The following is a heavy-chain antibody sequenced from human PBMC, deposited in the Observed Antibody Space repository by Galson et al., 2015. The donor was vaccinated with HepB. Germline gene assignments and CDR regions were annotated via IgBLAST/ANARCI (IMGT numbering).Heavy chain of an antibody. Sequence: SLRLSCAASGFTSSSYTMHWVRQAPGKGLEWVAVISYDGSNKYYADSVKGRFTISRDNSKNTLFLQMNSLRAEDTAVYYCARGRFYRQELSPNGMDVWGQGTTVTVSS. D-gene: IGHD6-13*01. J-gene: IGHJ6*02. CDR1: GFTSSSYT. V-gene: IGHV3-30*04. CDR2: ISYDGSNK. CDR3: ARGRFYRQELSPNGMDV.